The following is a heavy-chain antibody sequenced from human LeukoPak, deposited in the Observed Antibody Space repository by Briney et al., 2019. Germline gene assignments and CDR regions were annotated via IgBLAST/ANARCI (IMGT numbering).Heavy chain of an antibody. CDR2: ISSSGSTI. CDR1: GFTFSSYE. D-gene: IGHD3-16*01. V-gene: IGHV3-48*03. J-gene: IGHJ4*02. Sequence: GGSLRLSCAASGFTFSSYEMNSVRQAPGKGLEWVSYISSSGSTIYYADSVKGRFTISRDNAKNSLYLQMNSLRAEDTAVYYCARDPGGAFDYWGQGTLVTVSS. CDR3: ARDPGGAFDY.